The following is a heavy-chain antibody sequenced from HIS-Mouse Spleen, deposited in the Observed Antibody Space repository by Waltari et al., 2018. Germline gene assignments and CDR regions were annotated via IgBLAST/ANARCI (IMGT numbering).Heavy chain of an antibody. CDR3: AREIPYSSSWYDWYFDL. J-gene: IGHJ2*01. CDR1: GGSISSSSYY. V-gene: IGHV4-39*07. D-gene: IGHD6-13*01. CDR2: LYYRGST. Sequence: QLQLQESGPGLVKPSETLSLTCTVSGGSISSSSYYWGWIRQPPGKGLEWIGSLYYRGSTDYNPSLKSRVTISVDTSKNQCSLKLSSVTAADTAVYYCAREIPYSSSWYDWYFDLWGRGTLVTVSS.